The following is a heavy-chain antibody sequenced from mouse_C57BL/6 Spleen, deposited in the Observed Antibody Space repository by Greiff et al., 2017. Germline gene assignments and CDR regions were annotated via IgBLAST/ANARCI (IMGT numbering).Heavy chain of an antibody. CDR3: ARGGYHNLFAMCG. Sequence: QVQLQQSGAELVKPGASVKLSCKASGYTFTSYWMNWVKQRPGQGLEWIGRIYPCDSDTNYNQKFKGKATLTVDKSSSTAYMQLSSRTSEDSAVYYCARGGYHNLFAMCGWGQGATVTVS. J-gene: IGHJ4*01. V-gene: IGHV1-74*01. D-gene: IGHD1-1*02. CDR1: GYTFTSYW. CDR2: IYPCDSDT.